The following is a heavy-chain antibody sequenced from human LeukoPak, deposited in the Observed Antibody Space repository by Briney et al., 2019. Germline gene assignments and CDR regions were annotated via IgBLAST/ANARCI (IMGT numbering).Heavy chain of an antibody. CDR2: IHSSGTT. CDR1: GDSINSHY. Sequence: MASETLFLTCAVSGDSINSHYWNWIPRPPGKGLERVAYIHSSGTTSTNPSLRSRVTVSLDTSKNQFSLRLTSLSSADTAVYYCAREVQIGGNYYLDYFTYMDVWGKGATVTVSS. CDR3: AREVQIGGNYYLDYFTYMDV. D-gene: IGHD1-26*01. V-gene: IGHV4-59*11. J-gene: IGHJ6*03.